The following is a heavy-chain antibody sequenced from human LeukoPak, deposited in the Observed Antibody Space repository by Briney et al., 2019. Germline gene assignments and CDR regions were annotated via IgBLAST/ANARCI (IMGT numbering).Heavy chain of an antibody. V-gene: IGHV4-59*01. CDR3: ARDSGAWYYDFWSGYYTGIGAFDY. D-gene: IGHD3-3*01. J-gene: IGHJ4*02. Sequence: SETLSLTCTVSGGSISSYYWSWIRQPPGKGLEWIGYIHNSGSTNYNPSLQSRVTISVHTSRTQFSLKLSSVTAADTAVYYCARDSGAWYYDFWSGYYTGIGAFDYWGQGTLVTVSS. CDR1: GGSISSYY. CDR2: IHNSGST.